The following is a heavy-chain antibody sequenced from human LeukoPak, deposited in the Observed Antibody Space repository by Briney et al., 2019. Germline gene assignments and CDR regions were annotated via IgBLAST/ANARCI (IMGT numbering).Heavy chain of an antibody. J-gene: IGHJ6*03. CDR2: MNPNSGNT. V-gene: IGHV1-8*01. CDR3: AKGATGVLYYYYYMDV. Sequence: ASVKVSCKASGYTFTSYDINWVRQATGQGLEWMGWMNPNSGNTGYAQKFQGRVTMTRNTSISTAYMELSSLRSEDTAVYYCAKGATGVLYYYYYMDVWGKGTTVTVSS. CDR1: GYTFTSYD. D-gene: IGHD7-27*01.